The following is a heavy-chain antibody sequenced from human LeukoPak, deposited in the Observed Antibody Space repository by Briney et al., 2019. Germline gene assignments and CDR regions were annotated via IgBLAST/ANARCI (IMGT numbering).Heavy chain of an antibody. CDR3: ARDLLITGTTDVDY. D-gene: IGHD1-7*01. Sequence: PGGSLRLSCAASRFTFSDYYMSWIRQAPGKGLEWVSYISSSGSTIYYADSVKGRFTISRDNAKNSLYLQMNSLRAEDTAVYYCARDLLITGTTDVDYWGQGTLVTVSS. V-gene: IGHV3-11*01. J-gene: IGHJ4*02. CDR1: RFTFSDYY. CDR2: ISSSGSTI.